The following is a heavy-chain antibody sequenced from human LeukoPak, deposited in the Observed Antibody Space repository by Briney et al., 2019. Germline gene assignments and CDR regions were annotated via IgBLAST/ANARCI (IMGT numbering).Heavy chain of an antibody. CDR1: GFTFSSYW. V-gene: IGHV3-7*01. Sequence: GGSLRLSCAASGFTFSSYWMSWVRQAPGKGLEWVANIKQDGSEKYYVDSVKGRFTISRDNAKKSLYMQMNRLRAEDTAVYYCARALVTGTSSDYYYYYMDVWGKGTTVTVSS. CDR3: ARALVTGTSSDYYYYYMDV. J-gene: IGHJ6*03. D-gene: IGHD2-2*01. CDR2: IKQDGSEK.